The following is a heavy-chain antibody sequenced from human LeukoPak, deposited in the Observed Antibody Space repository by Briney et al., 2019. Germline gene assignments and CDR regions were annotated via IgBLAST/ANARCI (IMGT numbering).Heavy chain of an antibody. Sequence: GGSLRLSCAASGFTFSSYGMHWVRQAPGKGLEWVAVIWYDGSNKYYADSVKGRFTISRDNSKNTMYLQMNSLRAEDTAVYYCATRGLSGYYYGMDVWGQGTTVTVSS. CDR2: IWYDGSNK. CDR1: GFTFSSYG. D-gene: IGHD3/OR15-3a*01. V-gene: IGHV3-33*01. J-gene: IGHJ6*02. CDR3: ATRGLSGYYYGMDV.